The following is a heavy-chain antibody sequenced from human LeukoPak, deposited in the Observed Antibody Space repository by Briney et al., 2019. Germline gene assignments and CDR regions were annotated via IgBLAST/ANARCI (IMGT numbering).Heavy chain of an antibody. Sequence: GASVKVSRKASGGTFSSYLISWVRQAPGQGLEWMGGIIPIIGTADYIQKFQDRVTITADESTTTSYMELRSLRSDDTAVYYCARDVVGAYGTKALDDWGQGTPVTVSS. CDR3: ARDVVGAYGTKALDD. CDR1: GGTFSSYL. CDR2: IIPIIGTA. V-gene: IGHV1-69*13. J-gene: IGHJ4*02. D-gene: IGHD1-26*01.